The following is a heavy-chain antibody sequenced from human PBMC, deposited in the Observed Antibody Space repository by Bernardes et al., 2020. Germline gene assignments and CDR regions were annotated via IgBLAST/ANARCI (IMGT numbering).Heavy chain of an antibody. Sequence: GGSLRLSCAASGFTFSSYWMSWVRQAPGKGLEWVANIKQDGSEKYYVDSVKGRFTISRDNAKNSLYLQMNSLRAEDTAVYYCARTTGTPYYYGMDVWGKGTTSTVSS. D-gene: IGHD1-1*01. CDR2: IKQDGSEK. J-gene: IGHJ6*04. CDR3: ARTTGTPYYYGMDV. CDR1: GFTFSSYW. V-gene: IGHV3-7*01.